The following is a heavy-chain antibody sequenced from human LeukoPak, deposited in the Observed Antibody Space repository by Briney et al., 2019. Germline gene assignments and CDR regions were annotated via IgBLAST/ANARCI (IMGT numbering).Heavy chain of an antibody. CDR1: GFTFSSYA. V-gene: IGHV3-64*01. CDR2: ISSNGGST. CDR3: ARSGIVGTNWFDP. Sequence: GGSLRLSCAASGFTFSSYAMHWVRQAPGKGLEYVSAISSNGGSTYYANSVKGRFTISRDNSKNTLYLQMGSLRAEDMAVYYCARSGIVGTNWFDPWGQGTLVTVSS. D-gene: IGHD1-26*01. J-gene: IGHJ5*02.